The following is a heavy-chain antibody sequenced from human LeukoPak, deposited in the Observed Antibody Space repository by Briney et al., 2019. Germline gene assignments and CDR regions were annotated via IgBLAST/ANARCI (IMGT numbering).Heavy chain of an antibody. CDR2: INHSGST. Sequence: SETLSLTCTVSGGSISSYYWSWIRQPPGKGLEWIGEINHSGSTNYNPSLKSRVTISVDTSKNQFSLKLSSVTAADTAVYYCARVVPPGYYYGMDVWGQGTTVTVSS. CDR3: ARVVPPGYYYGMDV. V-gene: IGHV4-34*01. J-gene: IGHJ6*02. D-gene: IGHD4/OR15-4a*01. CDR1: GGSISSYY.